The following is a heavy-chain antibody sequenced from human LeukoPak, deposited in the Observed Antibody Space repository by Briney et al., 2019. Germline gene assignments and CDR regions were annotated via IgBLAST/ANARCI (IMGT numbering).Heavy chain of an antibody. V-gene: IGHV5-51*01. J-gene: IGHJ4*02. D-gene: IGHD2-21*01. Sequence: GESLKISCKGSGYSFTSYWIGWVRQMPGKGLEWVGSIYPGDSDTRYSPSFQGQVTISADKSISTAYLQWSSLEASDTAMYYCATHSGVGYVDFDYWGQGTLVTVSS. CDR1: GYSFTSYW. CDR3: ATHSGVGYVDFDY. CDR2: IYPGDSDT.